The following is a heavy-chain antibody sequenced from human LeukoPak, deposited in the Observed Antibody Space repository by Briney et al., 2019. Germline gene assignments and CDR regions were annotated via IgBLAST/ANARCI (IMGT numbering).Heavy chain of an antibody. D-gene: IGHD6-19*01. Sequence: ASVKVSCKASGGTFSIYAISWVRQAPGQGLEWMRGIIPNFGTANYAQKFQGRVTITADESTSTAYMELSSLRSEDTAVYYCASRGWPLSLPPYSSGWYFDYWGQGTLVTVSS. CDR3: ASRGWPLSLPPYSSGWYFDY. CDR2: IIPNFGTA. V-gene: IGHV1-69*13. J-gene: IGHJ4*02. CDR1: GGTFSIYA.